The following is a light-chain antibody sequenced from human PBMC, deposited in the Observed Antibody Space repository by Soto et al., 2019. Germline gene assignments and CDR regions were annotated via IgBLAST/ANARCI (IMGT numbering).Light chain of an antibody. V-gene: IGLV2-14*01. CDR2: EVS. CDR1: SSDVGGYKY. CDR3: SSYTSSSTLEGV. Sequence: QSVLTQPASVSGSPGQSITISCTGTSSDVGGYKYVSWYKQHPGKAPKLMIYEVSHRPSGVSSRFSGSKSGNTASLSISGLQAEDEGDYCCSSYTSSSTLEGVFGTGTKVTVL. J-gene: IGLJ1*01.